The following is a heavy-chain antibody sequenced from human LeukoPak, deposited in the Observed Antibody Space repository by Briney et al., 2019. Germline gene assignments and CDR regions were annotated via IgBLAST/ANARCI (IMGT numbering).Heavy chain of an antibody. CDR3: ARSFGDY. CDR2: SYHNGGT. J-gene: IGHJ4*02. V-gene: IGHV4-39*01. CDR1: GASISGSIYY. Sequence: SETLSLTCTVSGASISGSIYYWAWIRQPPGKGLEWIGSSYHNGGTYYKSSLESRVTISVDTSKNQFSLKLSSVTAADTAVYYCARSFGDYWGQGTLVTVSS. D-gene: IGHD3-10*01.